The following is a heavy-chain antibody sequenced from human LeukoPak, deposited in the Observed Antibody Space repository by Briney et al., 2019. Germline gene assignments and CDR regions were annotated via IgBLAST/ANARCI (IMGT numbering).Heavy chain of an antibody. V-gene: IGHV3-30-3*01. Sequence: GGSLRLSCTASGFAFNKYAFHWVRQAPDKGLEWVAVISDDGTDAYYAGSVEGRFTISRDNSQSTVFLHMNSLKTEDTAVYYCGPIDYWGQGTLVTVSS. J-gene: IGHJ4*02. CDR1: GFAFNKYA. CDR3: GPIDY. CDR2: ISDDGTDA.